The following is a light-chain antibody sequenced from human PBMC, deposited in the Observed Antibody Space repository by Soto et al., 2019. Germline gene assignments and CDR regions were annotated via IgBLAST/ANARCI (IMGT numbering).Light chain of an antibody. CDR2: EVS. V-gene: IGLV2-14*01. Sequence: QSALTQPASVSRSPGQSITISCTGTSSDVGDYNYVSWYQQHPGKAPKLVIFEVSTRPSGVSNRFSGSKSGNTASLTISGLQAEDEADYYCSSYTTSTLFVFGTGTKVTVL. CDR1: SSDVGDYNY. J-gene: IGLJ1*01. CDR3: SSYTTSTLFV.